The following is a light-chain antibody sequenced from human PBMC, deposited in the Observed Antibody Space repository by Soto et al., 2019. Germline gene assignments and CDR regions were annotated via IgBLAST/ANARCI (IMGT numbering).Light chain of an antibody. J-gene: IGKJ3*01. V-gene: IGKV3-20*01. CDR2: GAS. CDR3: HQYGRSPFT. CDR1: QSVSSSY. Sequence: EIVLTQSPGTLSLSPGERSTLSCRASQSVSSSYLSWYQQKPGQAPRLLTYGASSSATDIPDRFSGSGSGTDFTLPISRLEPEDYAVYYCHQYGRSPFTFGPGTKVDIQ.